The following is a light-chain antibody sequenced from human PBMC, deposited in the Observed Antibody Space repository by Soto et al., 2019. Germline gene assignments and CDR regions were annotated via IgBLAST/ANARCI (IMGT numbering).Light chain of an antibody. J-gene: IGKJ1*01. Sequence: DIQMTQSPSTLSASVGDRVTITCRASQSISVWLAWYQQKAGKAPNLLIYKASRLESGVPLRFSGSGSETEFTLTISGLQPGDSATYYCQQYNSYSPTLG. CDR1: QSISVW. V-gene: IGKV1-5*03. CDR3: QQYNSYSPT. CDR2: KAS.